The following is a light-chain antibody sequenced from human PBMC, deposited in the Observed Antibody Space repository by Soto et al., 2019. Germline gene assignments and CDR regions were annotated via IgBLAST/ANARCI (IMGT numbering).Light chain of an antibody. Sequence: EIVMTQSPATLSVSPGXRATLSCRASQSVSSNLAWYQQKPGQAPRLLIYGASTRATGIPARFSGSGSGTEFTLTISSLQSEDFAVYYCQQYNTWPPLTFGGGTKVDSK. V-gene: IGKV3-15*01. CDR1: QSVSSN. J-gene: IGKJ4*01. CDR2: GAS. CDR3: QQYNTWPPLT.